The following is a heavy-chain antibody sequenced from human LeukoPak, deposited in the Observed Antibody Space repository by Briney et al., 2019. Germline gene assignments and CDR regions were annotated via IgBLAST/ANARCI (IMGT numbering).Heavy chain of an antibody. Sequence: SETLSLTCTVSGGSINSTGDYWGWIRQPPGKGLYWVGSIYYSGSTYYNPSLKSRVTISVDTSKNQFSLRLSSVTAADTALYYCARSPYYYDISGPYCDYWGQGTLVTVSS. CDR2: IYYSGST. CDR1: GGSINSTGDY. V-gene: IGHV4-39*01. CDR3: ARSPYYYDISGPYCDY. J-gene: IGHJ4*02. D-gene: IGHD3-22*01.